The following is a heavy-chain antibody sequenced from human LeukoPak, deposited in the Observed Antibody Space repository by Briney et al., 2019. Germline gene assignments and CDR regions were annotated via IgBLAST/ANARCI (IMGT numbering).Heavy chain of an antibody. J-gene: IGHJ4*02. V-gene: IGHV3-23*01. CDR3: AKDGTGCGGDCYSDY. D-gene: IGHD2-21*02. Sequence: PGGSLRLSCAASGFTFTSYGMSWVRQAPGKGLEWVSAITYSGGNTYYADPVKGRFTISRDNSKNTLYLQMNSLRAEDTAVYYCAKDGTGCGGDCYSDYWGQGTLVTVSS. CDR1: GFTFTSYG. CDR2: ITYSGGNT.